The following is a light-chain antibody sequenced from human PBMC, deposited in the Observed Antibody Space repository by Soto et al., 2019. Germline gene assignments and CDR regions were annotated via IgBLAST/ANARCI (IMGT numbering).Light chain of an antibody. CDR2: DVS. CDR1: SSDVGDYNY. J-gene: IGLJ1*01. CDR3: CSYAGSYTYV. V-gene: IGLV2-11*01. Sequence: QSALTQPRSVSGSPGQSVTISCTGTSSDVGDYNYVSWYQQHPGKAPKFMIYDVSKRPSGVPDRFSGSKSGNTASLTISALQPEDEADYYCCSYAGSYTYVFGTGTKVTVL.